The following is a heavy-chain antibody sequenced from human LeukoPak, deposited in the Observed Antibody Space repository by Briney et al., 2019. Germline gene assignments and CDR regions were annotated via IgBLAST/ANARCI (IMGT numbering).Heavy chain of an antibody. V-gene: IGHV4-39*01. Sequence: SETLSLTCTVSGGSISSSPYYWGWIRQPPGKGLEWIGTIYYRGSTYSNPSLNSRVTISLDTSKNQFSLRLRSVTAADTALYYCAKHYLSEEIFMTSAPGGQGTLVTVSS. J-gene: IGHJ5*02. CDR3: AKHYLSEEIFMTSAP. D-gene: IGHD3-16*01. CDR1: GGSISSSPYY. CDR2: IYYRGST.